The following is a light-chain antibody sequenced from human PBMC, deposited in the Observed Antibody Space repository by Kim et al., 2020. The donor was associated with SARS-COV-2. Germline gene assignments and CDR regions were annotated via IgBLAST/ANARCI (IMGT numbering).Light chain of an antibody. Sequence: ELTQPPSASGTPGQRVTISCSGSSSNIGSNYVYWYQQLPGTAPKLLIYRNNQRPSGVPDRFSGSKSGTSASLAISGLRSADEADYYCAAWDASLSGRVFGGGTQLTVL. J-gene: IGLJ3*02. CDR3: AAWDASLSGRV. CDR2: RNN. V-gene: IGLV1-47*01. CDR1: SSNIGSNY.